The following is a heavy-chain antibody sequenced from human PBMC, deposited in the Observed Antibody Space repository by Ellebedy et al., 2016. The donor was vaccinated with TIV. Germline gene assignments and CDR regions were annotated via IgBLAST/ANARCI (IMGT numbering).Heavy chain of an antibody. CDR2: IIPIFGTA. CDR3: ARMPYSSSWIAFDY. J-gene: IGHJ4*02. CDR1: GGTFSSYA. Sequence: SVKVSXXASGGTFSSYAISWVRQAPGQGLEWMGGIIPIFGTANYAQKFQGRVTITADESTSTAYVELSSLRSEDTAVYYCARMPYSSSWIAFDYWGQGTLVTVSS. D-gene: IGHD6-13*01. V-gene: IGHV1-69*13.